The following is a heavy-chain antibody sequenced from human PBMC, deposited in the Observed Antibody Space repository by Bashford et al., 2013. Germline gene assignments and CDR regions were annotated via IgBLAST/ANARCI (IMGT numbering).Heavy chain of an antibody. CDR2: IIPILGIA. D-gene: IGHD5-12*01. V-gene: IGHV1-69*04. J-gene: IGHJ5*01. CDR3: AREWPPQIVATPGQFDP. Sequence: SVKVSCKASGGTFSSYAISWVRQAPGQGLEWMGRIIPILGIANYAQKFQGRVTITADKSTSTAYMELSSLRSEDTAVYYCAREWPPQIVATPGQFDPWGQGTMVTVSS. CDR1: GGTFSSYA.